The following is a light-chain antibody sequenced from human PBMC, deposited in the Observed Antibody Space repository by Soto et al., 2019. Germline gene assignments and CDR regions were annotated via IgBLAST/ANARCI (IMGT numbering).Light chain of an antibody. Sequence: QSVLTQSPSASGSLGASVKLTCTLSSGHSSSAIAWHQQQPEKGPRYLMKLTSDGSHTKGDGIPDRFSGSSSGAERYLTISSLQSEDEADYYCQTWGTGIVVFSGGTKLTVL. CDR2: LTSDGSH. V-gene: IGLV4-69*01. CDR3: QTWGTGIVV. CDR1: SGHSSSA. J-gene: IGLJ2*01.